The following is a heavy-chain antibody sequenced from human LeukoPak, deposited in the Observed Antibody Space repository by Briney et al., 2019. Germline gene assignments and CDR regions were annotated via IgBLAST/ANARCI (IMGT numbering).Heavy chain of an antibody. CDR3: ARDLSRPLGDY. Sequence: LPGGSLRLSCAASGFTFSSYAMHWVRRAPGKRLEWVAVISYDGSNKYYADSVKGRFTIPRDNSKNTLYLQMNSLRAEDTAVYYCARDLSRPLGDYWGQGTLVTVSS. V-gene: IGHV3-30*04. J-gene: IGHJ4*02. CDR1: GFTFSSYA. CDR2: ISYDGSNK. D-gene: IGHD7-27*01.